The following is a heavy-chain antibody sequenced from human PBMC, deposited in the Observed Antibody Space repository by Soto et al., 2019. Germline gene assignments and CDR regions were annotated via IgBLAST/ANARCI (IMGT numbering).Heavy chain of an antibody. V-gene: IGHV4-59*01. CDR1: GGSISDYQ. CDR2: IYYSGRT. Sequence: QVQLQESGPGLVKPSETLSLTCTVSGGSISDYQWTWIRQSPGGGLEWIGYIYYSGRTNYNPSRKSRPTISLDTSTKQFSLSLRSVAAADTAVYYWARMRGLGEISPYFDYCGQGTLVTVSS. J-gene: IGHJ4*02. D-gene: IGHD3-16*02. CDR3: ARMRGLGEISPYFDY.